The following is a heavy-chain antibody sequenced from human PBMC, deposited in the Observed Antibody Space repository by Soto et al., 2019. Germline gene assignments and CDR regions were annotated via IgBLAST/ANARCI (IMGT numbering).Heavy chain of an antibody. CDR2: ISYDGSNK. CDR3: AKPVLRYFDWFSMDV. D-gene: IGHD3-9*01. V-gene: IGHV3-30*18. Sequence: RLSCAASGFTFRSYGMPRGRQAPGKGLEWVAVISYDGSNKYYADSVKGRFTISRDNSKNTLYLQMNSLRAEDTAVYYCAKPVLRYFDWFSMDVWGQGTTVTVYS. J-gene: IGHJ6*02. CDR1: GFTFRSYG.